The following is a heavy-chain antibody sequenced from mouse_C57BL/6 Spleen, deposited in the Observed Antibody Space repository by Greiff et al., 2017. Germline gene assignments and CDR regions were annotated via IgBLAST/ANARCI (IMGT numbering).Heavy chain of an antibody. V-gene: IGHV1-82*01. D-gene: IGHD1-1*01. CDR3: SREGKGGSSSCCDY. Sequence: QVQLKESGPELVKPGASVKISCKASGYAFSSSWMNWVKQRPGKGLEWIGRIYPGDGDTNYNGKFKGKATLTADKSSSTAYMQLSSLASEDSAVXVGSREGKGGSSSCCDYWGQGTTLTVSS. CDR1: GYAFSSSW. CDR2: IYPGDGDT. J-gene: IGHJ2*01.